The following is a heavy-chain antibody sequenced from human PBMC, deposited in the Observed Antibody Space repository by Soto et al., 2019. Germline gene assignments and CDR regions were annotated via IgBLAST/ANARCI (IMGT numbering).Heavy chain of an antibody. CDR2: IYHSGST. V-gene: IGHV4-4*02. D-gene: IGHD4-17*01. CDR3: ARGETTVTTWWFDP. J-gene: IGHJ5*02. CDR1: GGSISSSNW. Sequence: SETLSLTCAVSGGSISSSNWWSWVRQPPGKGLEWIGEIYHSGSTNYNPSLKGRVTISVDKSKNQFSLKLSSVTAADTAVYYCARGETTVTTWWFDPWGQGTLVTVSS.